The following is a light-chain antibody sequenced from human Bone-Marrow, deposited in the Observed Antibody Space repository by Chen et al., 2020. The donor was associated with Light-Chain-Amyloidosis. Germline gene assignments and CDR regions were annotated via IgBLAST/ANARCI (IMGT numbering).Light chain of an antibody. CDR2: GDD. V-gene: IGLV6-57*01. J-gene: IGLJ3*02. CDR1: SGSIATNY. Sequence: NFMLTQPHSVSESPGKTVIISCTRSSGSIATNYVQWYQQRPGSSPTTVIYGDDQRPSGVPDRFSGSIDRSYNSASLTISGLKTEDEGDYFCQSYQGSSQGVFGGGTKLTV. CDR3: QSYQGSSQGV.